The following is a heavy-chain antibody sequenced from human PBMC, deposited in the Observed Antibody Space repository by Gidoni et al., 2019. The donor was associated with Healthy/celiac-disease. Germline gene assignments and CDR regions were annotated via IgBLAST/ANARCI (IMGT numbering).Heavy chain of an antibody. CDR3: AREPLPYGSGMS. J-gene: IGHJ5*02. V-gene: IGHV3-66*02. D-gene: IGHD3-10*01. CDR1: GCTVSSNY. Sequence: EVQLVESGGGLVQPGGSLRLSCAASGCTVSSNYMSWVRQAPGKGLEWVSVIYSGGSTYYAASVKGRFTISRDNSKNTLYLQMNSLRAEDTAVYYCAREPLPYGSGMSWGQGTLVTVSS. CDR2: IYSGGST.